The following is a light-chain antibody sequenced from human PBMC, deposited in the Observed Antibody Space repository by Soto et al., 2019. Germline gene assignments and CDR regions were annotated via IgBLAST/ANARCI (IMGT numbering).Light chain of an antibody. CDR2: EVS. J-gene: IGLJ1*01. CDR3: CLYTSSSVG. V-gene: IGLV2-14*01. CDR1: SGDVGASNS. Sequence: QSVLTQPASMSGSPGQSITISCTGASGDVGASNSVSWYQQHPGKAPKLMIYEVSDRPSGVSHRFSGSKSGSTASLTISGHQAEDEADYYCCLYTSSSVGFGRGSKVTVL.